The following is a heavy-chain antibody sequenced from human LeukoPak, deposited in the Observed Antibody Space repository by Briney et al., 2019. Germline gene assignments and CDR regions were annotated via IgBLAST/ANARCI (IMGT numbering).Heavy chain of an antibody. D-gene: IGHD1-26*01. J-gene: IGHJ4*02. CDR1: GFTFSSYS. CDR3: ARVKGVGAAPFDY. CDR2: ISVSSSTI. Sequence: GGSLRLPCGASGFTFSSYSMNWVRRAPGKGLEWVSYISVSSSTIYYADSVKGRFTISRDNAKNSLYLQMNSLRDEDTAVYYCARVKGVGAAPFDYWGQGTLVTVSS. V-gene: IGHV3-48*02.